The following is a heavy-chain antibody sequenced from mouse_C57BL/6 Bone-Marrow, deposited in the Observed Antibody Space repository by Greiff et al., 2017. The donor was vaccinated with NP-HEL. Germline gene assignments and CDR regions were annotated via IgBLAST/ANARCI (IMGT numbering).Heavy chain of an antibody. V-gene: IGHV1-61*01. D-gene: IGHD2-5*01. Sequence: QVQLQQPGAGLVRPGSSVKLSCKASGYTFTSYWMDWVKQRPGQGLEWIGNIYPSDSETHYNQKFKDKATLTVDKSASTAYMQLSSLTSEDSAVYYCAREGGIYSNWFAYWGQGTLVTVSA. CDR3: AREGGIYSNWFAY. J-gene: IGHJ3*01. CDR1: GYTFTSYW. CDR2: IYPSDSET.